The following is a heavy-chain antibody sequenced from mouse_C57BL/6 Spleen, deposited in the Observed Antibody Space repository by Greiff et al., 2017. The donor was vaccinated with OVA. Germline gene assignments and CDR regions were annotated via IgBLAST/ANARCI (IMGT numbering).Heavy chain of an antibody. CDR2: IYPGDGDT. CDR1: GYAFSSYW. V-gene: IGHV1-80*01. CDR3: ARRTVVAPLDY. D-gene: IGHD1-1*01. J-gene: IGHJ2*01. Sequence: VQLQQSGAELVKPGASVKISCKASGYAFSSYWMNWVKQRPGKGLEWIGQIYPGDGDTNYNGKFKGKATLTADKSSSTAYMQLSSLTSEDSAVYFCARRTVVAPLDYWGQGTTLTVSS.